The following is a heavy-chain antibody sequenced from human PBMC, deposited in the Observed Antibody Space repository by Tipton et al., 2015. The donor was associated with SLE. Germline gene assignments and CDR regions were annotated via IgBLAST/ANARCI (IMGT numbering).Heavy chain of an antibody. CDR3: ARATHSSGWYIDL. CDR1: GFTFDDYT. CDR2: ISWDVSST. V-gene: IGHV3-43*01. D-gene: IGHD6-19*01. J-gene: IGHJ2*01. Sequence: SLRLSCAASGFTFDDYTMHWVRQAPGKGLEWVSLISWDVSSTYYADSVKGRSTISRDNSKNSLYLQMNSLRTEDTALYYCARATHSSGWYIDLWGRGTLVTVSS.